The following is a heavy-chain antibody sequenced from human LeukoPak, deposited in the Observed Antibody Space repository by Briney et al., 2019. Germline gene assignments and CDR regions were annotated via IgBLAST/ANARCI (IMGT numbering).Heavy chain of an antibody. CDR1: GGSISSYY. J-gene: IGHJ5*02. CDR3: ARLGYYYDSSGYYYENNWFDP. V-gene: IGHV4-4*07. Sequence: PSETLSLTCTVSGGSISSYYWSWIRQPAGKGLEWIGRIYTSGSTNYNPSLKSRVTMSVDTSKNQFSLKLSSVTAADTAVYYCARLGYYYDSSGYYYENNWFDPWGQGTLVTVSS. D-gene: IGHD3-22*01. CDR2: IYTSGST.